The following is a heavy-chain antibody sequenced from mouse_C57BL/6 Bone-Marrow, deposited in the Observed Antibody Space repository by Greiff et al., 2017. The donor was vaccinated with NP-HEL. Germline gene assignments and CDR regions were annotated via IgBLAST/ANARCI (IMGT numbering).Heavy chain of an antibody. V-gene: IGHV6-3*01. J-gene: IGHJ2*01. Sequence: EVKLMESGGGLVQPGGSMKLSCVASGFTFSNYWMNWVRQSPEKGLEWVAQIRLKSDNYATHYAESVKGRFTISRDDSKSSVYLQMNNLRAEDSGIYYCPANWDGGYWGQGTTLTVSS. D-gene: IGHD4-1*01. CDR2: IRLKSDNYAT. CDR3: PANWDGGY. CDR1: GFTFSNYW.